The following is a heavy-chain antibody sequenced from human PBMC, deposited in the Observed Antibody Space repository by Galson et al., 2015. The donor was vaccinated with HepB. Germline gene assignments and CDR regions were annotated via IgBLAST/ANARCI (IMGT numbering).Heavy chain of an antibody. J-gene: IGHJ6*02. CDR3: ARGEGQLPKGLYYYYYGMDV. CDR1: GGTFSSYA. Sequence: SVKVSCKASGGTFSSYAIRWVRQAPGQGLEWMGGIIPIFGTANYAQKFQGRVTITADESTSTAYMELSSLRSEDTAVYYCARGEGQLPKGLYYYYYGMDVWGQGTTVTVSS. V-gene: IGHV1-69*13. D-gene: IGHD2-2*01. CDR2: IIPIFGTA.